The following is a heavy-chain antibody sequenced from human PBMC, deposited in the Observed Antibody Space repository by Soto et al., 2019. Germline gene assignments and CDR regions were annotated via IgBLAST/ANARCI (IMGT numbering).Heavy chain of an antibody. Sequence: SETLSLTCTVSGGSVSSGRYYWSWIRQPPGKGLEWIGYIYYSGLTNYSPSLKSRVAISIDTSKNQFSLILSSVTAADTAVYFCARDFAYFDSWGQGTLVTVSS. CDR3: ARDFAYFDS. CDR2: IYYSGLT. J-gene: IGHJ4*02. V-gene: IGHV4-61*01. D-gene: IGHD3-3*01. CDR1: GGSVSSGRYY.